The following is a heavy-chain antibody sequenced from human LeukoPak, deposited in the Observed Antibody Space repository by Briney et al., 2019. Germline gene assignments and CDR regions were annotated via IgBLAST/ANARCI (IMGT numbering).Heavy chain of an antibody. CDR2: INPNSGGT. V-gene: IGHV1-2*02. D-gene: IGHD3-3*01. CDR3: ARDGSRFGVVIIPMDV. CDR1: GYTFTGYY. Sequence: GASVKVSCKASGYTFTGYYMHWVRQAPGQGLEWMGWINPNSGGTNYAQKFQGRVTMTRDTSISTAYMELSRLRSDDTAVYYCARDGSRFGVVIIPMDVWGKGTTVTVSS. J-gene: IGHJ6*04.